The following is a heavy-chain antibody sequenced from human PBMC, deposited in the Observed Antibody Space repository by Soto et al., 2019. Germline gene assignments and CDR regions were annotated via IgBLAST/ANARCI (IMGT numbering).Heavy chain of an antibody. CDR1: GGTFSSYA. Sequence: QVQLVQSGAEVKKPGSSVKVSCKASGGTFSSYAISWVRQAPGQGLEWMGGIIPIFGTANYAQKFQGRVTITAEASTSTAYMELSRLSSEDTAVYYCETTNTAMVTGWFDPWGQGTLVTVSS. J-gene: IGHJ5*02. CDR2: IIPIFGTA. V-gene: IGHV1-69*12. D-gene: IGHD5-18*01. CDR3: ETTNTAMVTGWFDP.